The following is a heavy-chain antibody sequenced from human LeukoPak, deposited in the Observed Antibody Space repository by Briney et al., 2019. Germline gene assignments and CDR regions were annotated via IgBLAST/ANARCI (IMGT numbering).Heavy chain of an antibody. CDR2: TNNDGIST. J-gene: IGHJ4*02. Sequence: QPGGSLRLSCVASGFTFSNYWIHWVRQAPGKGLVWVSRTNNDGISTIYADFVKGRFTSSRDNAKNTLYLQMGSLRPEDTAVYYCTRSVFPYYFDCWGQGTLVTVSS. V-gene: IGHV3-74*01. CDR1: GFTFSNYW. D-gene: IGHD3-10*02. CDR3: TRSVFPYYFDC.